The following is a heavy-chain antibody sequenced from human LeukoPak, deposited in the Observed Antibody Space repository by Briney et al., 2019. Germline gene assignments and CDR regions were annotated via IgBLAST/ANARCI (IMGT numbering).Heavy chain of an antibody. CDR3: ARGGTLSTFGY. V-gene: IGHV4-31*03. J-gene: IGHJ4*02. Sequence: SQTLSLTCTVSGGSISSGGVYWSWVRQHPGKGLEWIGYIYYSGSTYYNPSLESRVNISMDTSENQFSLKLSSVTAADTAVYYCARGGTLSTFGYWGQGTLVTDSS. D-gene: IGHD5/OR15-5a*01. CDR1: GGSISSGGVY. CDR2: IYYSGST.